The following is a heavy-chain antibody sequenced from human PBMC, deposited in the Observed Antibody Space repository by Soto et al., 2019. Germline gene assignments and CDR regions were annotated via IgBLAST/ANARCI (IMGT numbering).Heavy chain of an antibody. Sequence: QVQLVESGGGVVQPGRSLRLSCAASGFTFSSYAMHWVRQAPGKGLEWVAVISYDGSNKYYADSVKGRFTISRDNSKNTLYLQMNSLRAEDTDVYYCARDHNVWGSYRPLSSYYFDYWGQGTLVTVSS. V-gene: IGHV3-30-3*01. D-gene: IGHD3-16*02. CDR2: ISYDGSNK. CDR1: GFTFSSYA. J-gene: IGHJ4*02. CDR3: ARDHNVWGSYRPLSSYYFDY.